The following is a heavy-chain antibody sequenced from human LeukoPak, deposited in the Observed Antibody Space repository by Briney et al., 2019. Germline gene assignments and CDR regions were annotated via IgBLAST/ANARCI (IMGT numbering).Heavy chain of an antibody. J-gene: IGHJ4*02. Sequence: GGSLRLPCAASGFIFTNYFMSWVRQAPGKGLEWVASIKHDGSEKYYVDSVRGRFTISRDNTMNSLYLQMSSLRAEDTAVYYCATDRGWRTSGYYLYYLEYGGQGPLVPYSS. D-gene: IGHD3-3*01. CDR2: IKHDGSEK. CDR3: ATDRGWRTSGYYLYYLEY. V-gene: IGHV3-7*01. CDR1: GFIFTNYF.